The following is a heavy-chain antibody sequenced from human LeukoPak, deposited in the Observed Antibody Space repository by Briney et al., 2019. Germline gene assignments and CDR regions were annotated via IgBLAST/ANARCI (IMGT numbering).Heavy chain of an antibody. D-gene: IGHD6-13*01. V-gene: IGHV3-7*01. CDR3: ARESSSWYLDY. CDR2: IKQDGSAK. Sequence: GGSLRLSCAASGFTFNRYWMSWVRQAPGKELQWVANIKQDGSAKYYVDSVKGRFTISRDNAKNSLYLQMNSLRAEDTAVYYCARESSSWYLDYWGQGTLVTVSS. J-gene: IGHJ4*02. CDR1: GFTFNRYW.